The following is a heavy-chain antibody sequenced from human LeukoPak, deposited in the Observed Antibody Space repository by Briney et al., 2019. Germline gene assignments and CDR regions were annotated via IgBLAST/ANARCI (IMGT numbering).Heavy chain of an antibody. V-gene: IGHV3-7*01. CDR2: IKQDGSEK. CDR1: GFTFSNYW. CDR3: ARRNTAMVDQYYFDY. Sequence: GGSLRLSCAASGFTFSNYWMSWVRQAPGKGLEWVANIKQDGSEKYFVDSVKGRFTISRDNAKNSLYLQMNSLRAEDAAVYYCARRNTAMVDQYYFDYWGQGTLVTVSS. D-gene: IGHD5-18*01. J-gene: IGHJ4*02.